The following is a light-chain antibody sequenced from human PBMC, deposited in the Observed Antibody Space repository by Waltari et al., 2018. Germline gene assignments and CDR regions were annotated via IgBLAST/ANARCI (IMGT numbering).Light chain of an antibody. J-gene: IGLJ3*02. V-gene: IGLV2-14*03. CDR1: SSDFGANKY. CDR3: SSRTNSITWV. Sequence: QSALTQPASVSGSPGQSITISCTATSSDFGANKYVSWYQQHPRKAPKVVIYDVTERPSGVSNRFSGSKSGSTASLTISGLQTENEADYYCSSRTNSITWVFGGGTKVTVL. CDR2: DVT.